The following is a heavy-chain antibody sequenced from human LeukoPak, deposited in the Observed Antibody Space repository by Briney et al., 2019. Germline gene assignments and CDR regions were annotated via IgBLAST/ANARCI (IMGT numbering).Heavy chain of an antibody. CDR3: ARVVYCSSTSCYGNWFDP. D-gene: IGHD2-2*01. CDR1: GGSISSGGYY. CDR2: IYYSGST. V-gene: IGHV4-61*08. Sequence: SETLSLTCAVSGGSISSGGYYWSWIRQPPGKGLEWIGYIYYSGSTNYNPSLKSRVTISVDTSKNQFSLKLSSVTAADTAVYYCARVVYCSSTSCYGNWFDPWGQGTLVTVSS. J-gene: IGHJ5*02.